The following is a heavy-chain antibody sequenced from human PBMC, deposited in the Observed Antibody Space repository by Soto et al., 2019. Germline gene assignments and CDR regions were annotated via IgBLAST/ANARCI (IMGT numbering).Heavy chain of an antibody. D-gene: IGHD3-3*01. CDR1: GGSISSSSYY. Sequence: QLQLQESGPGLVKPSETLSLTCTVSGGSISSSSYYWGWIRQPPGKGLEWIGSIYYSGSTYYNPSLKSRVTISVDTSKNQFSLKLSSVTAADTAVYYCARHDIVLRFLDVWGQGTTVTVSS. CDR2: IYYSGST. J-gene: IGHJ6*02. CDR3: ARHDIVLRFLDV. V-gene: IGHV4-39*01.